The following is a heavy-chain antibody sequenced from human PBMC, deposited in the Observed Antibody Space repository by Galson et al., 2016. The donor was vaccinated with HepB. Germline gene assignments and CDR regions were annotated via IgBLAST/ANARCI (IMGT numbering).Heavy chain of an antibody. V-gene: IGHV3-15*01. CDR3: RYGMEV. CDR1: GFTFSNAW. Sequence: SLRLSCAASGFTFSNAWMSWVRQAPGKGLEWVGRIKSKTDGGTTDYAAPVKGRFCISRDDSKHTLYLQMNSLKTEDTAVYYCRYGMEVWVRGTTVSVSS. J-gene: IGHJ6*02. CDR2: IKSKTDGGTT.